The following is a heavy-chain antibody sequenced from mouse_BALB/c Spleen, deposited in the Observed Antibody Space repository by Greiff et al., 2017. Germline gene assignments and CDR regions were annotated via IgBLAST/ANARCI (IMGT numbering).Heavy chain of an antibody. V-gene: IGHV1-14*01. CDR2: INPYNDGT. Sequence: VQLQQSGPELVKPGASVKMSCKASGYTFTSYVMHWVKQKPGQGLEWIGYINPYNDGTKYNEKFKGKATLTSDKSSSTAYMELSSLTSEDSAVYYCAREHYYGSSYFDYWGQGTTLTVSS. J-gene: IGHJ2*01. D-gene: IGHD1-1*01. CDR1: GYTFTSYV. CDR3: AREHYYGSSYFDY.